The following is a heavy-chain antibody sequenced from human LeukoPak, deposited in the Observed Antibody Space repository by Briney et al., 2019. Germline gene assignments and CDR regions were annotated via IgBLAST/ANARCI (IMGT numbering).Heavy chain of an antibody. Sequence: ASVKVSCKASGYAFTSHSISLVRHAPGQGLEWMGWISAYNGDTKYAQKTQGRVTMTTDASTSTAYMELRSLGSDDTAVYYCARGATVTSPDYDAFDLWGQGTMVTVSS. D-gene: IGHD4-17*01. CDR2: ISAYNGDT. V-gene: IGHV1-18*01. CDR1: GYAFTSHS. CDR3: ARGATVTSPDYDAFDL. J-gene: IGHJ3*01.